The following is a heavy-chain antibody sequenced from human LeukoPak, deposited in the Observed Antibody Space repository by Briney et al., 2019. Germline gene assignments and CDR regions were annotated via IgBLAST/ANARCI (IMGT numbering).Heavy chain of an antibody. CDR3: ARRDGYYDY. V-gene: IGHV4-34*01. D-gene: IGHD5-24*01. Sequence: SETLSLTCAVYGGSFSGYYWSWIRQPPGKGLEWIGEINHSGSTNYNPSLKSRVTISVDTSKNQFSLKLSSVTAADTAVYYCARRDGYYDYWGQGTLVTVSS. CDR1: GGSFSGYY. CDR2: INHSGST. J-gene: IGHJ4*02.